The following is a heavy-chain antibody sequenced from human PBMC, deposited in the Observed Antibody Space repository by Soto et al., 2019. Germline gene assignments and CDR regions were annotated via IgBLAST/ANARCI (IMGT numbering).Heavy chain of an antibody. J-gene: IGHJ3*02. CDR3: ARDRFGYSSGWEDAFDI. CDR1: GGSISSYY. CDR2: IYYSGST. V-gene: IGHV4-59*01. D-gene: IGHD6-19*01. Sequence: SETLSLTCTVSGGSISSYYWSWIRQPPGKGLEWIGYIYYSGSTNYNPSLKSRVTISVDTSKNQFSLKLSSVTAADTAVYYCARDRFGYSSGWEDAFDIWGQGTMVTVSS.